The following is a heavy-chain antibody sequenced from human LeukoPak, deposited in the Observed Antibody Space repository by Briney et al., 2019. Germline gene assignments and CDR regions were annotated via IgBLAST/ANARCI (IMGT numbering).Heavy chain of an antibody. J-gene: IGHJ6*03. Sequence: GGSLRLSCAASGFTFTSYSMNWVRQAPGKGLEWVSSISSSSSYIYYADSVKGRFTISRDNAKNSLYLQMDSLRVEDTAEYYCARDPYSGNYGAYYYYYMDVWGKGTTVTVSS. CDR1: GFTFTSYS. D-gene: IGHD1-26*01. CDR3: ARDPYSGNYGAYYYYYMDV. CDR2: ISSSSSYI. V-gene: IGHV3-21*06.